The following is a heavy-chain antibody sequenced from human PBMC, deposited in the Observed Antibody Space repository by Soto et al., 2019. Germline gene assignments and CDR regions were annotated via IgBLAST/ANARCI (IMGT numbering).Heavy chain of an antibody. CDR2: IYYSGST. CDR3: ARVLGNDFCSGYPDDY. V-gene: IGHV4-30-4*01. J-gene: IGHJ4*02. D-gene: IGHD3-3*01. Sequence: SETLSLTCTVSGGSISSGDYYWSWIRQPPGKGLEWIGYIYYSGSTYYNPSLKSRVTISVDTSKNQFSLKLSSVTAADTAVYYCARVLGNDFCSGYPDDYWGQGTLVTLSS. CDR1: GGSISSGDYY.